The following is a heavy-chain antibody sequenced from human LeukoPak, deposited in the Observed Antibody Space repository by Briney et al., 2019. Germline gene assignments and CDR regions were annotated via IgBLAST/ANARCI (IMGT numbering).Heavy chain of an antibody. J-gene: IGHJ6*02. CDR2: IYYSGST. CDR3: ARGGVARWRDYYYYYYYGMDV. V-gene: IGHV4-31*03. CDR1: GGSISSGGYS. D-gene: IGHD4-17*01. Sequence: SETLSLTCTVSGGSISSGGYSWSWIRQHPGKGLEWIGYIYYSGSTYYNPSLKSRVTISVDTSKNQFSLKLSSVTAADTAVYYCARGGVARWRDYYYYYYYGMDVWGQGTTVTVSS.